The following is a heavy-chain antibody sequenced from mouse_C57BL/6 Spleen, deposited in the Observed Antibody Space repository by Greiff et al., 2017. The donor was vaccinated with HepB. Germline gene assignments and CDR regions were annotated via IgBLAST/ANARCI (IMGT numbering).Heavy chain of an antibody. CDR2: IRNKANGYTT. Sequence: EVKLMESGGGLVQPGGSLSLSCAASGFTFTDYYMSWVRQPPGKALEWLGFIRNKANGYTTEYSASVKGRFTISSDNSQSILYLQMNALRAEDSATYYCARSPLYGNFSYYYAMDYWGQGTSVTVSS. V-gene: IGHV7-3*01. J-gene: IGHJ4*01. D-gene: IGHD2-1*01. CDR1: GFTFTDYY. CDR3: ARSPLYGNFSYYYAMDY.